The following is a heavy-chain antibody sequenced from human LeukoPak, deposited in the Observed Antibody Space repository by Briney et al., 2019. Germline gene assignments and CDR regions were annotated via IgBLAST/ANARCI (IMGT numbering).Heavy chain of an antibody. CDR2: INQDESVK. V-gene: IGHV3-7*01. J-gene: IGHJ3*02. CDR3: ARGPYSYDSSGAFDI. CDR1: GFTFSTSW. D-gene: IGHD3-22*01. Sequence: GGSLRLSCSASGFTFSTSWMSWVRKAPGKGLEWVANINQDESVKYYVDSVKGRFTISRDNARNSLYLQMNSLRAADTAVYYCARGPYSYDSSGAFDIWGQGTMVTVSS.